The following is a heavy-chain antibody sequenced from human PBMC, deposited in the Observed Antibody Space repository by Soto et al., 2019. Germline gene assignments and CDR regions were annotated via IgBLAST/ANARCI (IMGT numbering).Heavy chain of an antibody. V-gene: IGHV2-5*02. J-gene: IGHJ4*02. CDR3: VHRAGMGGNSWLPGH. CDR2: LYWDDDK. D-gene: IGHD6-13*01. CDR1: GFSLSTSEVG. Sequence: QITLKESGPTLVKPTQTLTLTCTFSGFSLSTSEVGVGWVRQPPGQALEWLALLYWDDDKRYNPSLMSRLTTTKDTSKTQVVLTLTNMVPVDTATYYCVHRAGMGGNSWLPGHWGQGTLVTVSS.